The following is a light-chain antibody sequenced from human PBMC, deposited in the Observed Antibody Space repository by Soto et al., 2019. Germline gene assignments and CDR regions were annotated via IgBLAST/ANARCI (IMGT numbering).Light chain of an antibody. Sequence: EIVLTQSPGTLSLSPGERATLSCRASQSINSRYLAWYQQKPGQAPRLLISGASSRATGIPDRFSGSGSGKDFTLTISRLEPEDFAVYYCQQFGSSPGFTFGPGTKVDIK. CDR1: QSINSRY. J-gene: IGKJ3*01. CDR2: GAS. V-gene: IGKV3-20*01. CDR3: QQFGSSPGFT.